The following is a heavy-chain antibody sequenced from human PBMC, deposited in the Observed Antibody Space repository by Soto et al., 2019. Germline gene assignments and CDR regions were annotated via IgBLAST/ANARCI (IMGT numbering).Heavy chain of an antibody. J-gene: IGHJ4*02. D-gene: IGHD3-22*01. V-gene: IGHV2-5*02. CDR3: THISRASVYYDSPPIW. Sequence: QITLKESGPTLVKPTQTLTLTCTFSGFSLSTSGVGVGWIRQPPGKALEWLALIYWDDDKRYSPSLKSRLTITKEPSKNQVVPTMTNMDPLNTSTYYCTHISRASVYYDSPPIWWGQATLVTVSS. CDR2: IYWDDDK. CDR1: GFSLSTSGVG.